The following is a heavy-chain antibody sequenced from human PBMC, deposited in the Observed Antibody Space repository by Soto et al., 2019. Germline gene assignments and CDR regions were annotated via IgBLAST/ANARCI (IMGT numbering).Heavy chain of an antibody. D-gene: IGHD2-15*01. CDR1: GGSVSSGSYY. Sequence: SETLSLTCTVSGGSVSSGSYYWTWIRQPPGKRLEWIGYIYYTGTTNYNPSLKSRVTISVDMSQNQFSLKLTSVTAADTAVYNCARGFPPSGYHWGQGTLDTVSS. J-gene: IGHJ4*02. CDR3: ARGFPPSGYH. CDR2: IYYTGTT. V-gene: IGHV4-61*01.